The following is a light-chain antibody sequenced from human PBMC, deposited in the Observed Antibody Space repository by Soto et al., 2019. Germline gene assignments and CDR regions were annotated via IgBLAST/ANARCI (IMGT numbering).Light chain of an antibody. CDR3: QQYDTSRT. J-gene: IGKJ1*01. CDR2: GVS. V-gene: IGKV3-20*01. Sequence: EIVLTQSPGTLSLSPGERATLSCRASQSLGSSDLAWYQHKPGQAPRLLIYGVSNRATGIPDRFSGSGAGTYFTLTISRLEPEDFAVYYCQQYDTSRTFGQGTKVESK. CDR1: QSLGSSD.